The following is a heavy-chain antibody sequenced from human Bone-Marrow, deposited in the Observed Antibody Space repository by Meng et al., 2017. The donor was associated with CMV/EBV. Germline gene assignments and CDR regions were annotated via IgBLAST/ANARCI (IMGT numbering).Heavy chain of an antibody. CDR3: AAGWITEKLGLADY. CDR1: GGTFSSYA. J-gene: IGHJ4*02. D-gene: IGHD7-27*01. V-gene: IGHV1-69*13. Sequence: SVKVSCKASGGTFSSYAITWVRQAHGQGLEWMGGIIPIFDTADYAQKFQGRVTITLEESTSTAYMELSSLRSEDTAVYYCAAGWITEKLGLADYWGQGTLVTVSS. CDR2: IIPIFDTA.